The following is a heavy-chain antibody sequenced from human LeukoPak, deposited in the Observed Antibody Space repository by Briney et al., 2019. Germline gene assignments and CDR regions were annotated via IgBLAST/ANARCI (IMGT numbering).Heavy chain of an antibody. D-gene: IGHD3-10*01. J-gene: IGHJ4*02. Sequence: GGSLRLSCAASGFTFSSHWMHWVRQAPGKGLVWVSRIISDGTSTSYADSVKGRFTISRDNAKNTLFLQMNSLKDRDTAVNYCARGHVRGSDRHWDYWGQGILVTVSS. CDR2: IISDGTST. CDR3: ARGHVRGSDRHWDY. CDR1: GFTFSSHW. V-gene: IGHV3-74*01.